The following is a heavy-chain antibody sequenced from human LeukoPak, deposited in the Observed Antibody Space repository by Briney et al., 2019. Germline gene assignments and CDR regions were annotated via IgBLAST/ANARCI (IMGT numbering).Heavy chain of an antibody. CDR2: IYPGDSDT. CDR3: ARRSDLSSSWFFDY. Sequence: GASVKVSCKASGYTFTGYYMHWVRQMPGKGLEWMGIIYPGDSDTRYSPSFQGQVTISADKSISTAYLQWSSLKASDTAMYYCARRSDLSSSWFFDYWGQGTLVTVSS. D-gene: IGHD6-13*01. J-gene: IGHJ4*02. CDR1: GYTFTGYY. V-gene: IGHV5-51*01.